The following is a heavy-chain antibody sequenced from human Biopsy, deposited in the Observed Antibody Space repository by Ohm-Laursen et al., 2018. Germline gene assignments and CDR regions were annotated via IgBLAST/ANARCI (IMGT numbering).Heavy chain of an antibody. CDR2: ISACSSYI. D-gene: IGHD3-10*01. J-gene: IGHJ5*01. Sequence: SLRLSCAASGVTLSGYGMNWVRQASGKGLEWVSSISACSSYIYYADSVKGRFTVSTDNTKNTLYLQMNSLRAADTAIYFCATELLPPGVGGPWLDSWGQGTPVTVSS. CDR3: ATELLPPGVGGPWLDS. CDR1: GVTLSGYG. V-gene: IGHV3-21*06.